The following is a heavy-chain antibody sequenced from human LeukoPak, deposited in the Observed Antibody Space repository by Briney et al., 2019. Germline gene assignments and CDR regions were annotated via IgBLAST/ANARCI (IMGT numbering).Heavy chain of an antibody. CDR3: ARAGHADSFDY. V-gene: IGHV3-48*01. J-gene: IGHJ4*02. Sequence: GGSLRLSCAASGFTLSSYSMNWVRQAPGKGLEWVSYISTTSRTIHYADSVKVRFTISRDNAKNSLYLQMNSLRAEDTAVYYCARAGHADSFDYWGQGALVTVSS. D-gene: IGHD2-21*01. CDR1: GFTLSSYS. CDR2: ISTTSRTI.